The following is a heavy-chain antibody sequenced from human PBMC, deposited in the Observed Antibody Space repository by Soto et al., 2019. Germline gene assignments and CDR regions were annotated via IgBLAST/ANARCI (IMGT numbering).Heavy chain of an antibody. V-gene: IGHV4-34*01. CDR1: GGSFSGYY. CDR2: INHSGST. Sequence: PSETLSLTCAVYGGSFSGYYWSWIRQPPGKGLEWIGEINHSGSTNYNPSLKSRVTISVDTSKNQFSLKLSSVTAADTAVYYCARATGYCSGGSCYAPERDLDVWGQGTTVT. D-gene: IGHD2-15*01. J-gene: IGHJ6*02. CDR3: ARATGYCSGGSCYAPERDLDV.